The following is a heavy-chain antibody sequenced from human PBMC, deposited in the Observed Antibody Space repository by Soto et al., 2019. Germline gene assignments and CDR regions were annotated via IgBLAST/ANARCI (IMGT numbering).Heavy chain of an antibody. J-gene: IGHJ5*02. CDR2: ITPMFGAP. D-gene: IGHD2-15*01. Sequence: QVQLVQSGAEVKKPGSSVKVSCTASGVPFSSYAINWVRQAPGQGLEWMGVITPMFGAPHYAQNFKCRITITADKSTNTAYMELSSLTSGDTAVYFCARVFSGGWFDPWGQGTLVTVSS. V-gene: IGHV1-69*06. CDR3: ARVFSGGWFDP. CDR1: GVPFSSYA.